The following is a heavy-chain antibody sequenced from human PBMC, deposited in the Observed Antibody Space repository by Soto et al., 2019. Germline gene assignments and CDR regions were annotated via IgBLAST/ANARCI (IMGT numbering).Heavy chain of an antibody. CDR3: ARLVLNQLLLGPNWFDP. CDR1: GGSISSSSYY. V-gene: IGHV4-39*01. Sequence: SETLSLTCTVSGGSISSSSYYWGWIRQPPGKGLEWIGSIYYSGSTYYNPSLKSRVTISVDTSKNQFSLKLSSVTAADTAVYYCARLVLNQLLLGPNWFDPWGQGTLVTVSS. CDR2: IYYSGST. J-gene: IGHJ5*02. D-gene: IGHD2-2*01.